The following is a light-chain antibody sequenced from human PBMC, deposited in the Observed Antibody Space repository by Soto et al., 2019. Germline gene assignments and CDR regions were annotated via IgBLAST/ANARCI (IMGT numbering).Light chain of an antibody. Sequence: EIVMTQSPATLSVSPGERATLSCRASQSVSSNFAWYQQKPAQAPRLLIYGASTRATGIPARFRGSGSETEFTLIISSLQSEDFAVYYCQQYNNWPPITFGQGTRLEIK. CDR1: QSVSSN. V-gene: IGKV3-15*01. J-gene: IGKJ5*01. CDR3: QQYNNWPPIT. CDR2: GAS.